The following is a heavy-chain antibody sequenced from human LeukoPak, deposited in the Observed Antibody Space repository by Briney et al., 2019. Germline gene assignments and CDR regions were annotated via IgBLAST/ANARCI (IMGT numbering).Heavy chain of an antibody. V-gene: IGHV1-69*04. CDR2: SIPILGIS. J-gene: IGHJ3*02. CDR3: AREPDVDLDTFRGDGLDI. CDR1: GGTFSSYG. Sequence: SVKVSCKASGGTFSSYGLNWVRQAPGQGLEWMGRSIPILGISTYAQKFQGRVTITADKFTSTTYMELSSLKSEDTAVYYCAREPDVDLDTFRGDGLDIWAKGQWSPSLQ. D-gene: IGHD5-18*01.